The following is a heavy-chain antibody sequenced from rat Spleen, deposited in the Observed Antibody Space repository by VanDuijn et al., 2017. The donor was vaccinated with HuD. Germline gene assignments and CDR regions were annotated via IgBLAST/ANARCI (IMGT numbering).Heavy chain of an antibody. V-gene: IGHV2-72*01. CDR3: ARHLREASGVMDA. CDR2: IWAGGGT. CDR1: GFSLTSNS. Sequence: QVQLKESGPGLVQPSQTLSLTCTVSGFSLTSNSVSWVRQPPGKSLVWMGTIWAGGGTNYNSAVKSRLSISRDTSKSQVLLKMNSLQPEDTGTYYCARHLREASGVMDAWGQGASVTVSS. J-gene: IGHJ4*01. D-gene: IGHD4-3*01.